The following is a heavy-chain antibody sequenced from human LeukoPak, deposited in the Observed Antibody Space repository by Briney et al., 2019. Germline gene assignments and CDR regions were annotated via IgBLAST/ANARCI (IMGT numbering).Heavy chain of an antibody. CDR2: IYHSGST. CDR1: GGSISSGGYS. J-gene: IGHJ4*02. Sequence: SETLSLTCAVSGGSISSGGYSWSWTRQPPGKGLEWIGYIYHSGSTYYNPSLKSRVTISVDRSKNQFSLKLSSVTAADTAVYYCASLNSYGAIDYWGQGTLVTVSS. D-gene: IGHD4-23*01. V-gene: IGHV4-30-2*01. CDR3: ASLNSYGAIDY.